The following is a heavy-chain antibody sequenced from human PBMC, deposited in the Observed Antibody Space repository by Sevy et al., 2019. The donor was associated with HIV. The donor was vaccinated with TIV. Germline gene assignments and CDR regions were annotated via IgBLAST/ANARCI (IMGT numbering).Heavy chain of an antibody. Sequence: GSLRLSCAVSGYSISSGYYWGWIRQPPGKGLEWIGSIYHSGSTYYNPSLKSRVTISVDTSKNQFSLKLSSVTAADTAVYYCARDLGSGWSDYYYYYMDVWGKGTTVTVSS. CDR1: GYSISSGYY. V-gene: IGHV4-38-2*02. CDR2: IYHSGST. CDR3: ARDLGSGWSDYYYYYMDV. D-gene: IGHD6-19*01. J-gene: IGHJ6*03.